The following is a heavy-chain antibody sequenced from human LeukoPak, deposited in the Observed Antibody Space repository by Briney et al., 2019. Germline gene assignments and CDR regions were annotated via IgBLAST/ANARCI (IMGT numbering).Heavy chain of an antibody. Sequence: GASVKVSCKASGYTFTDHFMQWVRHAPGQGLEWMGWINPNSGGTSYAQKFKGRVTMTRDTSINTVYMELSRLGSDDTAVYYCARIGSSPRSYYYDSSGYYSAFDYWGQGTLVTVSS. D-gene: IGHD3-22*01. J-gene: IGHJ4*02. V-gene: IGHV1-2*02. CDR1: GYTFTDHF. CDR3: ARIGSSPRSYYYDSSGYYSAFDY. CDR2: INPNSGGT.